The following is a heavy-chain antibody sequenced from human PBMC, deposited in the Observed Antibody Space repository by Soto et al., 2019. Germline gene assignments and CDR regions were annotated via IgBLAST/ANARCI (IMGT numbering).Heavy chain of an antibody. V-gene: IGHV3-23*01. CDR2: ISGSGGST. D-gene: IGHD3-10*01. Sequence: AGSLRLSCAASGFTFSSYAMSWVRQAPGKGLEWVSAISGSGGSTYYADSVKGRFTISRDNSKNTLYLQMNSLRAEDTAVYYCAKDMTTYYYGSGSYFNYYYGMDVCGQGTTVIVSS. CDR3: AKDMTTYYYGSGSYFNYYYGMDV. CDR1: GFTFSSYA. J-gene: IGHJ6*02.